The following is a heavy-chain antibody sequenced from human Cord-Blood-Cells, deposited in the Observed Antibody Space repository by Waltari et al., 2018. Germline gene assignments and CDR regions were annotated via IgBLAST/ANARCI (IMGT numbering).Heavy chain of an antibody. CDR1: GFTVSSNY. CDR2: IYRGGST. J-gene: IGHJ4*02. D-gene: IGHD5-12*01. Sequence: EVQLVESGGGLIQPGGSLRLSCAASGFTVSSNYMSWVRQAPGKGLAWVSVIYRGGSTYYADSVKGRFTISRDNSKNTLYLQMNSLRAEDTAVYYCARDRSGYDGGMPWGQGTLVTVSS. V-gene: IGHV3-53*01. CDR3: ARDRSGYDGGMP.